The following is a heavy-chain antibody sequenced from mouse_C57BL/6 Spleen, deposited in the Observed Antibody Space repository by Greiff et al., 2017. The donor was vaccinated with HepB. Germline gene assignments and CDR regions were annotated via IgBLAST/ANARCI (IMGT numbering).Heavy chain of an antibody. V-gene: IGHV5-4*01. J-gene: IGHJ2*01. CDR3: AREGPITTVVATMFFDY. CDR1: GFTFRSYA. D-gene: IGHD1-1*01. CDR2: ISDGGSYT. Sequence: EVQGVESGGGLVKPGGSLKLSCAASGFTFRSYAMSWVRQTPEQRLEWVATISDGGSYTYYPDNVKGRFTISRDNAKNNLYLQMSHRKSEDTAMYYCAREGPITTVVATMFFDYWGQGTTLTVSS.